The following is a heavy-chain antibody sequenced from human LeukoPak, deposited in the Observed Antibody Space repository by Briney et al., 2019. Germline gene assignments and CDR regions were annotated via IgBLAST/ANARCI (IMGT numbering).Heavy chain of an antibody. V-gene: IGHV4-34*01. CDR3: ASQGHHGKIVGTTLSYFYMDV. Sequence: WETLPLTCAVYGGSFSGYYWSWIRQPPGKGLEWIGEINHSGSTNYNPSLKSRVTISVDTSKNQFSLKLSSVTAADTAFYYCASQGHHGKIVGTTLSYFYMDVWGKGTTVTVSS. CDR2: INHSGST. D-gene: IGHD1-26*01. CDR1: GGSFSGYY. J-gene: IGHJ6*03.